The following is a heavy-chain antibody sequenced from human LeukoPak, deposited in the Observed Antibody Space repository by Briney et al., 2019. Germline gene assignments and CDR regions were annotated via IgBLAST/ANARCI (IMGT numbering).Heavy chain of an antibody. CDR2: IRGIRGSNAVT. J-gene: IGHJ3*01. Sequence: GGALRLSCVASGFTFSNYAMIWVRLAPGRGLEWVSSIRGIRGSNAVTGYADSVRGGFANSRDNSENTLYLQMNNLRAEDTAVYYCARDPNGDYVGAFDFRGRGTLVTVSS. CDR1: GFTFSNYA. V-gene: IGHV3-23*01. D-gene: IGHD4-17*01. CDR3: ARDPNGDYVGAFDF.